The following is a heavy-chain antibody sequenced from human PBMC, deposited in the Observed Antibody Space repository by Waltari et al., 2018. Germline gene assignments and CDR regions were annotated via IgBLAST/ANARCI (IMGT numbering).Heavy chain of an antibody. CDR3: ARDPTKGVYNRFDP. CDR1: GGSISSHY. Sequence: QVQLQESGPGLVKPSETLSLTCTVSGGSISSHYWSWIRQPPGKGLEWIGYIYYSGSTNYNPSLKSRVTISVDTSKNQFSLKLSSVTAADTAVYYCARDPTKGVYNRFDPWGQGILVIVSS. J-gene: IGHJ5*02. CDR2: IYYSGST. V-gene: IGHV4-59*11. D-gene: IGHD3-10*01.